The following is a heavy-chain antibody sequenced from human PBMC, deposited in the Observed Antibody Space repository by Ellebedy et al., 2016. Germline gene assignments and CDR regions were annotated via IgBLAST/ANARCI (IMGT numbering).Heavy chain of an antibody. V-gene: IGHV4-38-2*01. CDR2: IYEGLNVKT. D-gene: IGHD5-12*01. J-gene: IGHJ4*02. Sequence: SETLSLTXAVSGYSISSDYYWGWIRQPPGKGLEWIGSIYEGLNVKTNYNPSLQSRVTLAVDTSKGQVSLRLTSVTAADTALYYCARSFSASDDFDFWGPGTVVAVSS. CDR1: GYSISSDYY. CDR3: ARSFSASDDFDF.